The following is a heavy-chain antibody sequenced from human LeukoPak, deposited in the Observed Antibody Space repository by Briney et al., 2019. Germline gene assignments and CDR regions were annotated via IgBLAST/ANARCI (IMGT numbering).Heavy chain of an antibody. CDR3: ARFRGVGSSSLLDF. V-gene: IGHV4-39*01. J-gene: IGHJ4*02. CDR1: GDSISSSGYY. Sequence: SETLSLTCTVSGDSISSSGYYWGWIRQPPGKGLEWIGIIHFSGTTYYNPSLKSRVTISVDTSKNQFSLRLPSVTAADTAVYYCARFRGVGSSSLLDFWGQGTLVTVSS. CDR2: IHFSGTT. D-gene: IGHD3-10*01.